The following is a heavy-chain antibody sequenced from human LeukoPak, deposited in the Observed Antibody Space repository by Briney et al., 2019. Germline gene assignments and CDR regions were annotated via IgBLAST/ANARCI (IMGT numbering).Heavy chain of an antibody. V-gene: IGHV3-21*01. CDR2: ISSSSSYI. J-gene: IGHJ6*03. CDR3: ARDQWLQSNHYMDV. D-gene: IGHD5-24*01. CDR1: GFTFSSYS. Sequence: GGSLRLSCAASGFTFSSYSMNWVRQAPGKGLEWVSSISSSSSYIYYADSVKGRFTISRDNAKNSLYLQMNSLRAEDTAVYYCARDQWLQSNHYMDVWGKGTTVTVSS.